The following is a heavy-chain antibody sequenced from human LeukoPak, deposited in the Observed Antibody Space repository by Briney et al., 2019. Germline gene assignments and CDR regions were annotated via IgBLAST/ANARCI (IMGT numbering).Heavy chain of an antibody. CDR1: GGSISSSSYY. Sequence: TSETLSLTCTVSGGSISSSSYYWGWIRQPPGKGLEWIGNIYYSGSTYYNPSLKSRVTISVDTSKNQFSLKLSSVTAADTAMYYCARGALYSGWSYSFDYWGQGSQVTVSS. V-gene: IGHV4-39*07. D-gene: IGHD6-19*01. CDR2: IYYSGST. CDR3: ARGALYSGWSYSFDY. J-gene: IGHJ4*02.